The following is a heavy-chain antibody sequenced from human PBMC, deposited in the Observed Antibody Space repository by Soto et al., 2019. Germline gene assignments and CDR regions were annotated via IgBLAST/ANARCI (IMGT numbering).Heavy chain of an antibody. Sequence: ASVKVSWKASGYAITISGISWVRQAPSQGLEWLGWINPDNGNTNYAQHLQGRVSLTTDTSTSTAYMDLRSLRSDDTAVYYCARDLDYGGNSEASDVWGQGTMVTVSS. J-gene: IGHJ3*01. D-gene: IGHD4-17*01. V-gene: IGHV1-18*01. CDR2: INPDNGNT. CDR3: ARDLDYGGNSEASDV. CDR1: GYAITISG.